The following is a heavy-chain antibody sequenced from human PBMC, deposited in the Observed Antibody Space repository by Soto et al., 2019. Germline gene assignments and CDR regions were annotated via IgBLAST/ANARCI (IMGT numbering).Heavy chain of an antibody. V-gene: IGHV4-39*07. Sequence: KPSETLSLTCTVSGGSISSSSYYWGWIRQPPGKGLEWIGSIYYSGSTKYNPPLKSRVTISVDTSKNQFSLKVRSVTAADTAVYYCARAEFDSWGQGTLVTVSS. CDR3: ARAEFDS. CDR2: IYYSGST. J-gene: IGHJ4*02. CDR1: GGSISSSSYY.